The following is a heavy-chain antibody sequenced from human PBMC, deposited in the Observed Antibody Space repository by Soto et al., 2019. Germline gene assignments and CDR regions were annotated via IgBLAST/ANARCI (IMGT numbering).Heavy chain of an antibody. CDR1: GFTFSSYA. V-gene: IGHV3-23*01. CDR2: ISGSGGST. J-gene: IGHJ4*02. D-gene: IGHD2-15*01. Sequence: PGGSLRLSCAATGFTFSSYAMSWVRQAPGKGLEWVSAISGSGGSTYYADPVKGRFTISRDNSKNTLYLQMNSLRAEDTAVYYCAKARYCSGGSCYDYFDYWGQGTLVTVSS. CDR3: AKARYCSGGSCYDYFDY.